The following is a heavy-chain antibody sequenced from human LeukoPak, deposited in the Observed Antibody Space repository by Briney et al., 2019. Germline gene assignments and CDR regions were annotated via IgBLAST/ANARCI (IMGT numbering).Heavy chain of an antibody. CDR3: ARAGVIVVVPAAMLSYWFDP. CDR2: INHSGST. CDR1: GGSFSGYY. D-gene: IGHD2-2*01. J-gene: IGHJ5*02. Sequence: SETLSLTCAVYGGSFSGYYWSWIRQPPGKGLEWIGEINHSGSTNYSPSLKSRVTISVDTSKNQFSLKLSSVTAADTAVYYCARAGVIVVVPAAMLSYWFDPWGQGTLVTVSS. V-gene: IGHV4-34*01.